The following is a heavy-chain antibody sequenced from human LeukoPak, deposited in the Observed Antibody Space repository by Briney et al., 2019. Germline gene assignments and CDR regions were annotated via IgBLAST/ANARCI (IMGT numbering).Heavy chain of an antibody. CDR3: AAGELLSYYGMDV. V-gene: IGHV1-2*02. Sequence: EASVKVSCKASGYTSTGYYMHWVRQAPGQGLEWMGWINPNSGGTNYAQKFQGRVTMTRDTSISTAYMELSRLRSDDTAVYYCAAGELLSYYGMDVWGQGTTVTVSS. J-gene: IGHJ6*02. CDR1: GYTSTGYY. CDR2: INPNSGGT. D-gene: IGHD1-26*01.